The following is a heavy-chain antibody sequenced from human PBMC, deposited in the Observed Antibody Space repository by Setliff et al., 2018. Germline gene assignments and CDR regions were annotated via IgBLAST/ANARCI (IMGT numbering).Heavy chain of an antibody. J-gene: IGHJ5*02. CDR2: VHFTGST. D-gene: IGHD3-22*01. CDR3: ARAHTWSLPNDNSGYPGWFDP. CDR1: GASIRNYY. Sequence: PSETLSLTCSVSGASIRNYYWTWIRQSPGKGLEWIGYVHFTGSTNYNPSLKSRVTMSVDVSKNQFSLKMSSVTAADTAVYYCARAHTWSLPNDNSGYPGWFDPWGQGTLVTVSS. V-gene: IGHV4-59*01.